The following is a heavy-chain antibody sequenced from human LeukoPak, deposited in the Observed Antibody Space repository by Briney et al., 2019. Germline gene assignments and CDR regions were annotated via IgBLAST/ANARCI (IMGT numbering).Heavy chain of an antibody. CDR3: ARDIDNGDYVVY. J-gene: IGHJ4*02. CDR2: IGSSGDIT. D-gene: IGHD4-17*01. CDR1: GFTFSSYA. Sequence: HPGGSLRLSCAASGFTFSSYAMSWVRQAPGMGLEWVSSIGSSGDITYYADSVKGRFTISRDNSKNTLYLQMNSLRAEDTAVYYCARDIDNGDYVVYWGQGTLVTLSS. V-gene: IGHV3-23*01.